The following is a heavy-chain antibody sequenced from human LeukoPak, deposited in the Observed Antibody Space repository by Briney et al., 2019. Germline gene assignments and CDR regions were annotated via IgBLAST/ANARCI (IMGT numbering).Heavy chain of an antibody. D-gene: IGHD3-10*01. V-gene: IGHV3-20*04. CDR3: AKGRVMSYYGSGVDI. CDR1: GFTFGDYG. CDR2: INWNGGNT. J-gene: IGHJ3*02. Sequence: GGSLRLSCAASGFTFGDYGMSWVRQAPGKGLEWVSSINWNGGNTAYADSVKGRFTISRDNSKNTLYLQMNRLRAEDTAVYYCAKGRVMSYYGSGVDIWGQGTMVTVSS.